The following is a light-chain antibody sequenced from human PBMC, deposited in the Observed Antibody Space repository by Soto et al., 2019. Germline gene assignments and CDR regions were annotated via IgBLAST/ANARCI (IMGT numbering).Light chain of an antibody. J-gene: IGKJ1*01. CDR2: GTS. V-gene: IGKV3-20*01. CDR3: QQYARSPWA. Sequence: EIVLTQSPDTLSLSPGERATLSCRASQSVSSSALAWYQQKPGQAPRLLIYGTSTRATGTPDRFSGSGSGTDFTLTISSLEPEDFAVYYCQQYARSPWAFGQGTKVEIK. CDR1: QSVSSSA.